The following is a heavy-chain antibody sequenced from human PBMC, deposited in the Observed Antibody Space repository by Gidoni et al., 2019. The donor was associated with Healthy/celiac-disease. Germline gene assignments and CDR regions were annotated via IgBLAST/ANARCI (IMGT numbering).Heavy chain of an antibody. J-gene: IGHJ4*02. CDR2: INAGNGNT. CDR1: GYTFTSYA. V-gene: IGHV1-3*01. CDR3: ARGIVGASTFDY. D-gene: IGHD1-26*01. Sequence: QVQIVQSGAEVKKPGASVKVSCKASGYTFTSYAMHWVRQAPGQRLEWMGWINAGNGNTKYSQKFQGRVTITRDTSASTAYMELSSLSSEDTAVYYCARGIVGASTFDYWGQGTLVTVSS.